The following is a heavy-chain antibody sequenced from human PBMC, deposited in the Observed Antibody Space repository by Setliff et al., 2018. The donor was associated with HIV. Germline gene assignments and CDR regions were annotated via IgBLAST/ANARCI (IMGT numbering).Heavy chain of an antibody. D-gene: IGHD3-22*01. J-gene: IGHJ4*02. V-gene: IGHV1-69*13. CDR2: IIPIFGIP. CDR1: GGTFIRYA. CDR3: AIVTELDYYGGSGPTHLLFYS. Sequence: SVKVSCKASGGTFIRYAFNWVRQAPGQGLEWMGEIIPIFGIPSYAQRFQDRVTITADESTNTAYMELSSLRSEDTAVYYCAIVTELDYYGGSGPTHLLFYSWGQGTLVTVSS.